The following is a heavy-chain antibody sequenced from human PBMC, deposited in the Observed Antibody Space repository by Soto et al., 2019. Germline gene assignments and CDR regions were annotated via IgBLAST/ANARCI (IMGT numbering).Heavy chain of an antibody. J-gene: IGHJ5*01. CDR3: ARDLNWAFDH. D-gene: IGHD1-1*01. CDR2: ISGSGGST. CDR1: GFTFSSYA. Sequence: EVQLLESGGGLVQPGGSLRLSCAASGFTFSSYAMSWVRQAPGKGLEWVSAISGSGGSTYYADSVKGRFTISRDNAKNSLFLDMNSLTDEDTAVYYCARDLNWAFDHWGRGTLVTVSS. V-gene: IGHV3-23*01.